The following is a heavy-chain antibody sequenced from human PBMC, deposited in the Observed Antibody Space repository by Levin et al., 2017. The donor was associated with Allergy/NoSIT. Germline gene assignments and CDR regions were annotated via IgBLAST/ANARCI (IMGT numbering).Heavy chain of an antibody. CDR3: ARVAELDEIFGEDHWYFDL. D-gene: IGHD3-3*01. CDR1: GYTFTSYY. V-gene: IGHV1-46*01. J-gene: IGHJ2*01. CDR2: INPSGGST. Sequence: GASVKVSCKASGYTFTSYYMHWVRQAPGQGLEWMGIINPSGGSTSYAQKFQGRVTMTRDTSTSTVYMELSSLRSEDTAVYYCARVAELDEIFGEDHWYFDLWGRGTLVTVSS.